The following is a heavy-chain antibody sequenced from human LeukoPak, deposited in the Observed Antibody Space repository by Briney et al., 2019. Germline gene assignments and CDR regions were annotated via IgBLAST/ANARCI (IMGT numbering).Heavy chain of an antibody. CDR3: AKDLEIISSSWSD. J-gene: IGHJ4*02. V-gene: IGHV3-23*01. D-gene: IGHD6-13*01. CDR1: GFTFSSYA. CDR2: ISGSGGST. Sequence: GGSLRLSCAASGFTFSSYAMSWVRQAPGKGLEWASAISGSGGSTYYADSVKGRFTISRDNSKNTLYLQMNSLRAEDTAVYYCAKDLEIISSSWSDWGQGTLVTVSS.